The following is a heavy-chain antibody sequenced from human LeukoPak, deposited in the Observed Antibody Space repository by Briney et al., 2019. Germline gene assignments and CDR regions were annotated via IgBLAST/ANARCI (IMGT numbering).Heavy chain of an antibody. Sequence: ASVKVSCKASGYTFTSYYMHWVRQAPGQGLEWMGIINPSGGSTSYAQKFQGRATMTRDTSTSTVYMELSSLRSEDTAVYYCARAPDYYEGSWAFDIWGQGTMVTVSS. CDR3: ARAPDYYEGSWAFDI. J-gene: IGHJ3*02. D-gene: IGHD3-22*01. CDR1: GYTFTSYY. V-gene: IGHV1-46*01. CDR2: INPSGGST.